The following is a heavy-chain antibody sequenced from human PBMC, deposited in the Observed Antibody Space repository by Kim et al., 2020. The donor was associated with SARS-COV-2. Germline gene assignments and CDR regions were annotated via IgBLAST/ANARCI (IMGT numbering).Heavy chain of an antibody. CDR3: ARTRGYCSSTSCLGWFDP. CDR1: GYTFTSYG. V-gene: IGHV1-18*01. Sequence: ASVKVSCKASGYTFTSYGISWVRQAPGQGLEWMGWISAYNGNANYAQKLQGRVTMTTDTSTSTAYMELRSLRSDDTAVYYCARTRGYCSSTSCLGWFDPWGQGTLVTVSS. D-gene: IGHD2-2*01. J-gene: IGHJ5*02. CDR2: ISAYNGNA.